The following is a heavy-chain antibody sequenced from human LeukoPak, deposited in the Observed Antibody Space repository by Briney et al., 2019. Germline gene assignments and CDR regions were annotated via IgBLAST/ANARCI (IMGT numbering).Heavy chain of an antibody. CDR1: GFTFSSYG. Sequence: GGSLRLSCAASGFTFSSYGMHWVRQAPGKGLEWVAVISYDGSNKYYADSVKGRFTISRDNAKNSLYLQMNSLRAEDTAVYYCARDGFGVVPPAYYFDYWGQGTLVTVSS. D-gene: IGHD2-2*01. CDR3: ARDGFGVVPPAYYFDY. CDR2: ISYDGSNK. V-gene: IGHV3-30*03. J-gene: IGHJ4*02.